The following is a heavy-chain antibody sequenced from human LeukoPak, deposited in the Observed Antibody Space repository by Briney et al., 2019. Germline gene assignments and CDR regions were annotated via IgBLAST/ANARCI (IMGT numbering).Heavy chain of an antibody. CDR1: GGSFSGYY. CDR2: INHSGST. V-gene: IGHV4-34*01. Sequence: SETLSLTCAVYGGSFSGYYWSWIRQPPGKGLEWIWEINHSGSTNYNPSLKSRVTISVNASKNQFSLKLSSVTAADTAGYYCAVLFYAVDYWGQGTLVTVSS. J-gene: IGHJ4*02. D-gene: IGHD3-16*01. CDR3: AVLFYAVDY.